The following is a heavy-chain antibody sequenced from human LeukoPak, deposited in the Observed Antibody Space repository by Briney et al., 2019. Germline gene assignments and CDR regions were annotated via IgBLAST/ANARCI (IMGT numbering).Heavy chain of an antibody. CDR1: GYTFTDYG. D-gene: IGHD1-26*01. J-gene: IGHJ5*02. V-gene: IGHV1-18*01. CDR3: VRSSGRYSNL. Sequence: ASVKVSCKASGYTFTDYGVSGVRQAPGQGLEWMGWISAYDGKTKFDPKVQERVTLTIDTSATTAFMDLRSLRFDDTAVYYCVRSSGRYSNLWGQGTLVIVSS. CDR2: ISAYDGKT.